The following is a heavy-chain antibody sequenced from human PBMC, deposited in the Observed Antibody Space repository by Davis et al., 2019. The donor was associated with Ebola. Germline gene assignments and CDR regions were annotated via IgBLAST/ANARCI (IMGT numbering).Heavy chain of an antibody. J-gene: IGHJ4*02. V-gene: IGHV4-34*01. CDR1: GGSVSSYY. CDR2: INHSGST. Sequence: SETLSLTCSVSGGSVSSYYWNWIRQPPGKGLEWIGEINHSGSTNYNPSLKSRVTISVDTSKNQFSLKLSSVTAADTAVYYCECPSPGYWGQGTLVTVSS. CDR3: ECPSPGY. D-gene: IGHD5/OR15-5a*01.